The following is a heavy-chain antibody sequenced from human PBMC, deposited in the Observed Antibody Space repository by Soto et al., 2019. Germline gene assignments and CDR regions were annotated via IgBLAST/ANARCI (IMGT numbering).Heavy chain of an antibody. D-gene: IGHD6-19*01. Sequence: SETLSLTCTVSGGSISSYYWSWIRQPPGKGLEWIGEINHSGSTNHNPSLKSRVTISVDTSKNQFSLKLSSVTAADTAVYYCARGRESAVAGTKSDFDYWGQGTLVTVSS. CDR1: GGSISSYY. CDR3: ARGRESAVAGTKSDFDY. CDR2: INHSGST. J-gene: IGHJ4*02. V-gene: IGHV4-34*01.